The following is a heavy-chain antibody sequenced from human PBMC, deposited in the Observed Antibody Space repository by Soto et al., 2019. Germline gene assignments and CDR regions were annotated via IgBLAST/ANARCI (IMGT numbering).Heavy chain of an antibody. J-gene: IGHJ4*02. D-gene: IGHD1-26*01. CDR3: ARFPASSGSYFDY. Sequence: QVQLVQSGAEVKKPGASVKVSCKASGYTFTSYAMHWVRQAPGQRLEWMGWINAGNGNTKYSQKFQGRVTNTRDTSASTAYMELSSLRSEDTAVYYCARFPASSGSYFDYWGQGTLVTVSS. V-gene: IGHV1-3*01. CDR1: GYTFTSYA. CDR2: INAGNGNT.